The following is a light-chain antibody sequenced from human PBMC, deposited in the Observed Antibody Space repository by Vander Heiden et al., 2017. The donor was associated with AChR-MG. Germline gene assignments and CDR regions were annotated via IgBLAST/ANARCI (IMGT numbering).Light chain of an antibody. CDR1: QSISSW. CDR2: KAS. Sequence: DNQMAESPSTLSASVGDRVTITCRASQSISSWLAWYQQKPGKAPKLLIYKASSLESGVPSRFSGSGCGTEFTLTISSLQPDDFATYYCQQYNSYSITFGGGTKVEIK. V-gene: IGKV1-5*03. J-gene: IGKJ4*01. CDR3: QQYNSYSIT.